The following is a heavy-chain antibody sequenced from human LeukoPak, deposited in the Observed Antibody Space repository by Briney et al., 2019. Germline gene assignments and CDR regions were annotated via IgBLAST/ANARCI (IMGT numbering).Heavy chain of an antibody. CDR2: IYYSGNT. D-gene: IGHD5-18*01. V-gene: IGHV4-59*01. Sequence: SETLSLTCTVSGGSISSYYWSWIRQPPGKGLEWIGYIYYSGNTNYNLSLKSRVTISVDTSKNQFSLKLSSVTAADTAVYYCAGTYRSRSDYWGQGTLVTVSS. CDR1: GGSISSYY. CDR3: AGTYRSRSDY. J-gene: IGHJ4*02.